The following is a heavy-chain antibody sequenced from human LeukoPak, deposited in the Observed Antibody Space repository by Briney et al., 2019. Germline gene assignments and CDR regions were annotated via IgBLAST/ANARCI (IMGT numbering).Heavy chain of an antibody. D-gene: IGHD3-10*01. CDR3: ARGGVRGSYYYYYYMDV. CDR1: GYTFTGYY. J-gene: IGHJ6*03. CDR2: INPNSGGT. Sequence: ATVKVSCKASGYTFTGYYMHWVRQAPGQGLEWMGRINPNSGGTNYAQKFQGRVTMTRDASISTAYMELSRLRSDDTAVYYCARGGVRGSYYYYYYMDVWGKGTTVTVSS. V-gene: IGHV1-2*06.